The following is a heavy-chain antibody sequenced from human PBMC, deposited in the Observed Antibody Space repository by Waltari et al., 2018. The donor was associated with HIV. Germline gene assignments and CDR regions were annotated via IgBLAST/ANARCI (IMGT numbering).Heavy chain of an antibody. CDR1: GFTFSDYF. J-gene: IGHJ4*02. V-gene: IGHV3-11*01. CDR3: ARALYEAYYFDY. D-gene: IGHD5-12*01. Sequence: QVQLVESGGGLVKPGGSLRLSCAASGFTFSDYFMTWIRQAPGKGLEWVSYMGGSGGAIFYADSVRGRFTISRDNARNSLFLQMNSLRAEDTAVYYCARALYEAYYFDYWGQGTLVTVSS. CDR2: MGGSGGAI.